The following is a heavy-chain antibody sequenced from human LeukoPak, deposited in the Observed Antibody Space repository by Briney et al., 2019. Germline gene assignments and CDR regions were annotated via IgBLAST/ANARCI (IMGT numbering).Heavy chain of an antibody. D-gene: IGHD3-10*01. CDR1: GGSISSYY. CDR3: ATGAKKYYLDY. Sequence: KPSETLSLTCTVCGGSISSYYWSWIRQPPGKGLEWIGYIYYSGSTNYNPSLKSRVTISVDTSKNQFSLKLSSETAADTAVYYCATGAKKYYLDYWGQGTLVTVSS. J-gene: IGHJ4*02. V-gene: IGHV4-59*01. CDR2: IYYSGST.